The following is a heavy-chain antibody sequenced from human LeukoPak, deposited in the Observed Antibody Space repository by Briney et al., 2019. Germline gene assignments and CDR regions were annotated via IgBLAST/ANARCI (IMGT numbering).Heavy chain of an antibody. CDR3: ARLSTLWGAFDI. J-gene: IGHJ3*02. V-gene: IGHV1-69*04. D-gene: IGHD5-18*01. CDR2: IIPILVIA. Sequence: GASVKVSCKASGGTFSSYAISWVRQAPEQGLEWMGRIIPILVIANYAQKFQGRVTITADKSTTTAYMELSSLRSEDTAVYYCARLSTLWGAFDIWGQGTMVTVSS. CDR1: GGTFSSYA.